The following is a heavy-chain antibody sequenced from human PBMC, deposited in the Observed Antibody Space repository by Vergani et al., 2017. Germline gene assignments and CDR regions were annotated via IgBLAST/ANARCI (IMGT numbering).Heavy chain of an antibody. CDR1: GFTFSSYW. D-gene: IGHD2-2*01. CDR2: IKQDGSEK. CDR3: AKGSLGYCSSTSCHGNWFDP. J-gene: IGHJ5*02. V-gene: IGHV3-7*03. Sequence: EVQLLESGGGLVQPGGSLRLSCAASGFTFSSYWMSWVRQAPGKGLEWVANIKQDGSEKYYVDSVKGRFTISRDNAKNSLYLQMNSLRAEDTALYYCAKGSLGYCSSTSCHGNWFDPWGQGTLVTVSS.